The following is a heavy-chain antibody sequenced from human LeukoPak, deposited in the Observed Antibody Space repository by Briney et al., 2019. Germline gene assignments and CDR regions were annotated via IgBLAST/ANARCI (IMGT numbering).Heavy chain of an antibody. Sequence: GGSLRLSCAASGFTFSSYSMNWVRQAPGKGLEWVSSISSGSSYIYYADSVKGRFTISRDNAKNSLYLQMNSLRAEDTAVYYCARRSGYCSSTSCYPDYWGQGTLVTVSS. CDR3: ARRSGYCSSTSCYPDY. J-gene: IGHJ4*02. CDR1: GFTFSSYS. D-gene: IGHD2-2*01. CDR2: ISSGSSYI. V-gene: IGHV3-21*01.